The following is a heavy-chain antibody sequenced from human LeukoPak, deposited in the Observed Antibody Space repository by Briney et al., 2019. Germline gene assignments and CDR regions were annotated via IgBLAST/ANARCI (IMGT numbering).Heavy chain of an antibody. CDR2: VNWNGGST. D-gene: IGHD3-22*01. J-gene: IGHJ4*02. CDR1: GFTFDNYG. V-gene: IGHV3-20*04. CDR3: ARASLYDNSAYYLDY. Sequence: GGSLILSCAASGFTFDNYGMTWVRQVPGKGLEWVSGVNWNGGSTGYADSVKGRFTISRDNAKNSLYLQMNSLRAEDTALYYCARASLYDNSAYYLDYWGQGTLVTVSS.